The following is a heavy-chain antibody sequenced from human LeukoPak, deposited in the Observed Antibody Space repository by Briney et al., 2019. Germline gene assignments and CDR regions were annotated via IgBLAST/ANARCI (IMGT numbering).Heavy chain of an antibody. CDR2: ISGSGGSA. CDR3: ANYYYDSSGYYFDY. CDR1: GFTFSSYA. Sequence: GGSLRLSCAASGFTFSSYAMSWVRQAPGKGLEWVSAISGSGGSAYYADSVKGRFTISRDNSKNTLYLQMNSLRAEDTAVYYCANYYYDSSGYYFDYWGQGTLVTVSS. D-gene: IGHD3-22*01. V-gene: IGHV3-23*01. J-gene: IGHJ4*02.